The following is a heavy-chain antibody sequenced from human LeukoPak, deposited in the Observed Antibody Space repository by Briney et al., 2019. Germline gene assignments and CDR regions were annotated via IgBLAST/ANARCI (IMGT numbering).Heavy chain of an antibody. J-gene: IGHJ4*02. Sequence: VASVKVSCKASGYTFTSYGISWVRQAPGQGLEWMGWISAYNGNTNYAQKLQGRVTMTTDTSTSTAYMELRSLRSDDTAVYYCARDPSRRGYYDILTGYYPHWGQGTLVTVSS. CDR3: ARDPSRRGYYDILTGYYPH. CDR2: ISAYNGNT. D-gene: IGHD3-9*01. V-gene: IGHV1-18*04. CDR1: GYTFTSYG.